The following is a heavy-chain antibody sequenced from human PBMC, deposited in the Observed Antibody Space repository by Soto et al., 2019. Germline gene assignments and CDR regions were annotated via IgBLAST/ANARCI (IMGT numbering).Heavy chain of an antibody. CDR3: ARGWETVGSTTPFAY. V-gene: IGHV1-69*06. J-gene: IGHJ4*02. CDR2: IIPIFGTP. CDR1: GGTFSNYA. D-gene: IGHD1-26*01. Sequence: GASVKVSCKASGGTFSNYAISWVRQAPGQGLEWMGGIIPIFGTPNYAQKSQGRVTITADKSTSTAYMEVRNLRSDDTAVYYCARGWETVGSTTPFAYWGQGTLVTVSS.